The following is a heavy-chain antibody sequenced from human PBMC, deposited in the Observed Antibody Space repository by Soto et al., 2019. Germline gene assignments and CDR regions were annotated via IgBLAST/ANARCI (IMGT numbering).Heavy chain of an antibody. D-gene: IGHD6-19*01. V-gene: IGHV3-30*04. CDR2: ISYDGNKK. CDR3: ARSVAVAALDS. CDR1: GFTFSSYS. J-gene: IGHJ4*02. Sequence: GGSLRLSCAASGFTFSSYSFHWVRQAPGKGLEWVAVISYDGNKKYYEDSVKGRFSISRDTSKNTLYLQMSSLRAEDTAVYYCARSVAVAALDSWGQGTLVTVSS.